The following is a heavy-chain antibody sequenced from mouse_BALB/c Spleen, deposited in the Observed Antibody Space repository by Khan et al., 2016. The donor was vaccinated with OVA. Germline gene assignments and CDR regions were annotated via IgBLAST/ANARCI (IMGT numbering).Heavy chain of an antibody. CDR2: IYPGSGSI. D-gene: IGHD2-1*01. CDR3: AKIFYGNSYAMDY. V-gene: IGHV1-81*01. CDR1: GYTFTDYV. J-gene: IGHJ4*01. Sequence: QVQLQQSGPELVKPGASVKMSCKASGYTFTDYVISWVRQRTGQGLEWIGEIYPGSGSIYYNEKFKGKATLTADTSSNTAYLHLSSLTSEDSAVFFCAKIFYGNSYAMDYWGQGTSVTVSS.